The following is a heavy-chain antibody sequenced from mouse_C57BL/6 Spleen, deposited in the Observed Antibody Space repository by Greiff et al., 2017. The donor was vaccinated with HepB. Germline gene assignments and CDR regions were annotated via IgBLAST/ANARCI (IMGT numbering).Heavy chain of an antibody. J-gene: IGHJ3*01. V-gene: IGHV3-6*01. CDR1: GYSITSGYY. Sequence: EVKLQESGPGLVKPSQSLSLTCSVTGYSITSGYYWNWIRQFPGNKLEWMGYISYDGSNNYNPSLKNRISITRDTSKNQFFLKMNSVTTEDTDTYYCARAHGYPFAYWGQGTLVTVSA. D-gene: IGHD2-2*01. CDR3: ARAHGYPFAY. CDR2: ISYDGSN.